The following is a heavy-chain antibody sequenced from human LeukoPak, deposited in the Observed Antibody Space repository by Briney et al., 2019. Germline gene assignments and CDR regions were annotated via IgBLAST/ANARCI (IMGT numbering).Heavy chain of an antibody. V-gene: IGHV3-23*01. D-gene: IGHD4-17*01. CDR2: ISGSGGST. CDR1: GFTFSSYG. J-gene: IGHJ4*02. Sequence: GGTLRLSCAASGFTFSSYGMSWVRQAPGKGLEWVSGISGSGGSTDYADSVKGRFTISRDNSKNTLYLQMNSLRAEDTAVYYCANYGKHDYWGQGTLVTVSS. CDR3: ANYGKHDY.